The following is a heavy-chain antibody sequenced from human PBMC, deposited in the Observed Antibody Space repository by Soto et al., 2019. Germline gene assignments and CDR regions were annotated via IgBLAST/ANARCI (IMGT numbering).Heavy chain of an antibody. CDR3: ARDPGIVGATTDAFDI. V-gene: IGHV3-48*01. Sequence: GGSLRLSCAASGFTFSSYSMNWVRQAPGKGLEWVSYISSSSSTIYYADSVKGRFTISRDNAKNSLYLQMNSLRAEDTAVYYCARDPGIVGATTDAFDIWGQGTMVTVSS. CDR2: ISSSSSTI. J-gene: IGHJ3*02. CDR1: GFTFSSYS. D-gene: IGHD1-26*01.